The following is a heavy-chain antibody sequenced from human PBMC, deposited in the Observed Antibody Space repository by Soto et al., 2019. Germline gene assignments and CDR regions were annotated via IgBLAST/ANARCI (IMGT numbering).Heavy chain of an antibody. CDR3: ARERYYGMDV. J-gene: IGHJ6*02. CDR1: GGSISSHY. V-gene: IGHV4-4*07. Sequence: SETLSLTCTVSGGSISSHYWSWIRQPAGKGLEWIGRIYASGSTNYNPSLKSRVTMSLDTSRNQFSLKLSSVTAADTAVYYCARERYYGMDVWGQGTTVTVSS. CDR2: IYASGST.